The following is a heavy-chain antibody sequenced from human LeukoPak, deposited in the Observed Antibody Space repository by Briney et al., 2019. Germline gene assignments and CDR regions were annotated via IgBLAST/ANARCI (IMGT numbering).Heavy chain of an antibody. CDR2: TIPIFGTA. CDR1: GGTFSSYA. V-gene: IGHV1-69*13. Sequence: SVKVSCKASGGTFSSYAISWVRQAPGQGLEWMGGTIPIFGTANYAQKFQGRVTLTADESTGTAYMELSRLRSEDTAVYYCARARAAAGTEFDYWGQGTLVTVSS. CDR3: ARARAAAGTEFDY. J-gene: IGHJ4*02. D-gene: IGHD6-13*01.